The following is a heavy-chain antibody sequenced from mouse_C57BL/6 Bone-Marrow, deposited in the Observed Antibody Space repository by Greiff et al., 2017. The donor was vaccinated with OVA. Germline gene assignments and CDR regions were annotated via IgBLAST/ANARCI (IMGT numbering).Heavy chain of an antibody. CDR3: TRDDYYGSSFYWYFDV. Sequence: EVHLVESGEGLVKPGGSLKLSCAASGFTFSSYAMSWVRQTPEKRLEWVAYISSGGDYIYYADTVKGRFTISRDNARNTLYLQMRSLKSEDTAMYYCTRDDYYGSSFYWYFDVWGTGTTVTVSS. V-gene: IGHV5-9-1*02. CDR2: ISSGGDYI. D-gene: IGHD1-1*01. J-gene: IGHJ1*03. CDR1: GFTFSSYA.